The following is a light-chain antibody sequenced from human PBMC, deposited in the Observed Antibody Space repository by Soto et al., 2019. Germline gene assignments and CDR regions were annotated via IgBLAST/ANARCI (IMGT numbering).Light chain of an antibody. J-gene: IGKJ5*01. Sequence: EIVLTQSPATLSLSPGERATLSCRASPSVPNYLAWYQQKPGQAPRLLIYGAFNRATGIPARFSGSGSGADFTLTISSLETEDFAVYYCQQRNIWPPVTFGQGTRLEIK. V-gene: IGKV3-11*01. CDR3: QQRNIWPPVT. CDR2: GAF. CDR1: PSVPNY.